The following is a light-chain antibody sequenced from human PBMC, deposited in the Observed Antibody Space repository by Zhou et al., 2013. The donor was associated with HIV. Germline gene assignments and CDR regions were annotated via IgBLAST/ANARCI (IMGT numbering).Light chain of an antibody. V-gene: IGKV1D-8*02. CDR3: QKYNSVPLT. J-gene: IGKJ4*01. CDR1: QDIGDS. Sequence: AIWVTQSPSLLSASTGDRVTISCRVSQDIGDSLAWYQQKPGKAPEFLIYAASTLQSGVPSRFSGSGSGTEFTLTISSLQPEDFATYYCQKYNSVPLTFGGGTKVEIK. CDR2: AAS.